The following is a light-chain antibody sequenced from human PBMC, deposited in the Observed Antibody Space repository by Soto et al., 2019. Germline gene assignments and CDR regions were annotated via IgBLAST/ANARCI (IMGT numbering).Light chain of an antibody. CDR1: SSNIGAGYD. J-gene: IGLJ1*01. Sequence: QSVLTQPPSVSGAPGQSVTISCTGSSSNIGAGYDVHWYQQLPGTAPKLLIYGNSNRPSGVPDRFSGSKSGTSASLAITGLQAVDEADYYCQSYDSSLSGYVFGPGTKVTVL. V-gene: IGLV1-40*01. CDR3: QSYDSSLSGYV. CDR2: GNS.